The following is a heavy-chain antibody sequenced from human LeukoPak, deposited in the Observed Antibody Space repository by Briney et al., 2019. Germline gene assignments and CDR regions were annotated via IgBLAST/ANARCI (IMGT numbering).Heavy chain of an antibody. CDR3: ARGAIVGATKHLDY. V-gene: IGHV3-21*01. CDR1: GFSFSTFA. Sequence: GSLRLSCAASGFSFSTFAMNWVRQAPGKGLEWVSSISSSSSYIYYADSVKGRFTISRDNAKNSLYLQMNSLRAEDTAVYYCARGAIVGATKHLDYWGQGTLVTVSS. CDR2: ISSSSSYI. D-gene: IGHD1-26*01. J-gene: IGHJ4*02.